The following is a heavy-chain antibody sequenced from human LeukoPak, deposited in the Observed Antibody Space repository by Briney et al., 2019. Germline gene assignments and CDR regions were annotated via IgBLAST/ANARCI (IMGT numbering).Heavy chain of an antibody. D-gene: IGHD2-21*02. CDR2: IYSSGST. CDR3: VCLTAADAFDI. J-gene: IGHJ3*02. CDR1: GDSVTNYY. Sequence: PSETLSLTCTVSGDSVTNYYWSWIRQPPLKGLEYFGYIYSSGSTNYNPSLKSRVTISVDTSKNQFSLKLSSVTAADTAVYYCVCLTAADAFDIWGQGTMVTVSS. V-gene: IGHV4-59*02.